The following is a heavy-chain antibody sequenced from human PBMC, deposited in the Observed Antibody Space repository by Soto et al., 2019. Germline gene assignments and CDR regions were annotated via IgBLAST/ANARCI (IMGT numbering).Heavy chain of an antibody. CDR3: NSAVDY. V-gene: IGHV3-11*01. J-gene: IGHJ4*02. D-gene: IGHD5-18*01. CDR1: GFTPTTTP. Sequence: GSLRLSCAGSGFTPTTTPLSWVRQAPGKGLEWVSYISSSGSIIYYADSVKGRFTISRDNAKNSLYLQMNSLRAEDTAVYYCNSAVDYWGQGTLVTVSS. CDR2: ISSSGSII.